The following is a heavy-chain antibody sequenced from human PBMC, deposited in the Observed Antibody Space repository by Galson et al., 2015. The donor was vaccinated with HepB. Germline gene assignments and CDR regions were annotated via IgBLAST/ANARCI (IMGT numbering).Heavy chain of an antibody. Sequence: SLRLSCAASGFTFSSYSMNWVRQAPGKGLEWVSYISSSNSTIYYADSVKGRFTISRDNSKNTLYLQMNSLRAEDTAVYYCAKEELAAAGTGDYWGQGTLVTVSS. J-gene: IGHJ4*02. V-gene: IGHV3-48*01. CDR1: GFTFSSYS. CDR3: AKEELAAAGTGDY. D-gene: IGHD6-13*01. CDR2: ISSSNSTI.